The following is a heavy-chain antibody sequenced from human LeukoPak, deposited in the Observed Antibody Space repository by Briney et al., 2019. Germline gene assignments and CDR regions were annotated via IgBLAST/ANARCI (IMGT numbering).Heavy chain of an antibody. CDR2: ISGSGGST. D-gene: IGHD3-22*01. CDR3: ARASYYYDSSGYYYW. J-gene: IGHJ4*02. Sequence: GGSLRLPCAASGFTFSSYAMSWVRQAPGKGLEWVSAISGSGGSTYYADSVKGRFTISRDNAKNSLYLQMNSLRAEDTAVYYCARASYYYDSSGYYYWWGQGTLVTVSS. V-gene: IGHV3-23*01. CDR1: GFTFSSYA.